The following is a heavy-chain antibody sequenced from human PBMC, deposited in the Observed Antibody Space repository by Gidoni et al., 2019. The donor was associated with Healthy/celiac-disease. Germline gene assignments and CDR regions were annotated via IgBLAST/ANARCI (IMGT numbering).Heavy chain of an antibody. V-gene: IGHV3-30*01. D-gene: IGHD2-2*01. Sequence: QVQLVESGGGVVQPGRSLRLSCAASGFTFSSYAMHWVRQAPGKGLEWVAVISYDGSNKYYADSVKGRFTISRDNSKNTLYLQMNSLRAEDTAVYYCARSLPYQIYFDYWGQGTLVTVSS. CDR3: ARSLPYQIYFDY. CDR1: GFTFSSYA. CDR2: ISYDGSNK. J-gene: IGHJ4*02.